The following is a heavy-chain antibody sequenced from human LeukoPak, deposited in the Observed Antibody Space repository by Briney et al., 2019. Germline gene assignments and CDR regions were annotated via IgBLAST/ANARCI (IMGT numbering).Heavy chain of an antibody. Sequence: GGSLRLSCAASGFTFSSYGMHWVRQAPGKGLEWVAVISYDGSNKYYADSVKGRFTISRDNSKNTLYLQMNSLRAEDTAVYYCAKDHGIQPWLTPYYFDYWGQGTLVTVSS. CDR2: ISYDGSNK. CDR3: AKDHGIQPWLTPYYFDY. CDR1: GFTFSSYG. J-gene: IGHJ4*02. D-gene: IGHD5-18*01. V-gene: IGHV3-30*18.